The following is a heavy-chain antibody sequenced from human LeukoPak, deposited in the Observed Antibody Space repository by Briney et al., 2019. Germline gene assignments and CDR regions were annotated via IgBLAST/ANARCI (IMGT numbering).Heavy chain of an antibody. J-gene: IGHJ6*02. Sequence: SETLSLTCTVSGGSISSYYWSWIRQPPGKGLEWIGYIYYSGSTNYNPSLKSRVTISVDTSKNQFSLKLSSVTAADTAVYYCARGLVVPAAMPELYYYYYGMDVWGQGTTVTVSS. CDR1: GGSISSYY. D-gene: IGHD2-2*01. V-gene: IGHV4-59*01. CDR2: IYYSGST. CDR3: ARGLVVPAAMPELYYYYYGMDV.